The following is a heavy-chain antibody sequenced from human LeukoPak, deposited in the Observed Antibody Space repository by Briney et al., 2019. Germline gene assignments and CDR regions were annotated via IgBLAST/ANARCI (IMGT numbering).Heavy chain of an antibody. V-gene: IGHV3-23*01. CDR3: AKRGVVIRGLLVISYHQEAYHYDF. J-gene: IGHJ4*02. CDR1: GISLSNYA. D-gene: IGHD3-10*01. Sequence: GGSLRLSCVVSGISLSNYAMTWVRQAPGKGLEWVSYISERGGSTTYADSVKGRFTISRDTSLNTLYLQMNNLRAEDTAVYFCAKRGVVIRGLLVISYHQEAYHYDFWGQGVLVTVSP. CDR2: ISERGGST.